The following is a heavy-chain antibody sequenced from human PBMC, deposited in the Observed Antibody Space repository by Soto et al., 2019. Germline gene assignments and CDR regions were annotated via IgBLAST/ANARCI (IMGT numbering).Heavy chain of an antibody. J-gene: IGHJ3*02. V-gene: IGHV3-9*01. D-gene: IGHD5-12*01. CDR1: GFSFDECA. Sequence: SLRLSSEAAGFSFDECAMPLVRQAPGKGLEWVSGISWNSGSIGYADSVKGRFTISRDNAKNSLYLQMNSLRAEDTAFYYCEKDKTPVATAPRGAFYIWGQGITGTVSS. CDR3: EKDKTPVATAPRGAFYI. CDR2: ISWNSGSI.